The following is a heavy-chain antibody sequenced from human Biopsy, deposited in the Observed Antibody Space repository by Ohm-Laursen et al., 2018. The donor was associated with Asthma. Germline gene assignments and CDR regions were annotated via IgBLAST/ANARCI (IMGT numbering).Heavy chain of an antibody. V-gene: IGHV3-30*04. Sequence: SLRLSCSASRFTYEMHWVRQAPGKGLEWVAVISYDGSSIYYADSVKGRFTISRDNSKNTLSLQMNSLTAEGTAVYYCAKEGVAGTHIEDWGQGTLVTVSS. CDR1: RFTYE. CDR2: ISYDGSSI. CDR3: AKEGVAGTHIED. J-gene: IGHJ4*02. D-gene: IGHD6-19*01.